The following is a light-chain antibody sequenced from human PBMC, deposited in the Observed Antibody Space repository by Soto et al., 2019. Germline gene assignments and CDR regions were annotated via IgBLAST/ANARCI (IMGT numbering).Light chain of an antibody. CDR2: ATS. Sequence: EIVLTQSPGSLSLSPGERATLSCRASSSVPSIYLAWYQQKPGQAPRVLIYATSSKATGIPDRFSGSGSGTDFTLTISRLEPEDSAVYYCQQRSSWPPWTFGQGTKVDIK. CDR3: QQRSSWPPWT. J-gene: IGKJ1*01. V-gene: IGKV3D-20*02. CDR1: SSVPSIY.